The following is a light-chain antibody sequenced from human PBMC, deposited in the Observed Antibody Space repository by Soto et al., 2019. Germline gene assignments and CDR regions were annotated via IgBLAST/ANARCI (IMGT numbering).Light chain of an antibody. J-gene: IGKJ5*01. Sequence: EIVLTQSPATLSLSPGERATLSCRASQSVSSSYLAWYQQKPGQAPRLLIYSASSRATGIPDRFSGSGSGTDFTLTISRLEPEDFAVYYCQQRNVWPPITFGQGTRLEIK. CDR3: QQRNVWPPIT. CDR1: QSVSSSY. CDR2: SAS. V-gene: IGKV3D-20*02.